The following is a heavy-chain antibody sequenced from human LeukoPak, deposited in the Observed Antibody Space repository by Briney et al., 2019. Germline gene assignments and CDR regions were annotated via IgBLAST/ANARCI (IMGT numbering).Heavy chain of an antibody. CDR1: GGSFSGYY. D-gene: IGHD2-2*01. J-gene: IGHJ5*02. CDR3: ARGYCSSTSCYAIRSRWFDP. V-gene: IGHV4-34*01. CDR2: INHSGST. Sequence: SETLSLTCAVYGGSFSGYYWSWIRQPPGKGLEWIGEINHSGSTNYNPSLKSRVTISVDTSKNQFSLKLSSVTAADTAVYYCARGYCSSTSCYAIRSRWFDPWGQGTLVTVSS.